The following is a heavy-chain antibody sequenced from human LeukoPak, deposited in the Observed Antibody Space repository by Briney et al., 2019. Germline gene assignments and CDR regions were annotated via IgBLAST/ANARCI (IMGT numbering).Heavy chain of an antibody. CDR1: GYSFTSYW. V-gene: IGHV5-51*01. CDR3: ATPGGIHCGGDCDAFDI. Sequence: GESLRISCKGSGYSFTSYWIGRVRQMPGKGLEWMGIIYPGDSDTRYSPSFQGQVTISADKSISTAYLQWSSLKASDTAMYYCATPGGIHCGGDCDAFDIWGQGTMVTVSS. CDR2: IYPGDSDT. D-gene: IGHD2-21*02. J-gene: IGHJ3*02.